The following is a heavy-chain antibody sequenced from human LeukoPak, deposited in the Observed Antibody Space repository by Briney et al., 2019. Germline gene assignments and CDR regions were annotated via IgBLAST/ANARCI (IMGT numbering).Heavy chain of an antibody. CDR2: IYSNDDK. Sequence: SGPTLVKPTQPLTLTCTLSGFSINTGGMAVGWIRQPPGKALEWLALIYSNDDKRYSSSLKTRLTITKDTSKNQVVLTVTNMDPVDTATYFCALSTTPSSIVTFDYWGQGTLVTVSS. D-gene: IGHD6-6*01. V-gene: IGHV2-5*01. CDR1: GFSINTGGMA. J-gene: IGHJ4*02. CDR3: ALSTTPSSIVTFDY.